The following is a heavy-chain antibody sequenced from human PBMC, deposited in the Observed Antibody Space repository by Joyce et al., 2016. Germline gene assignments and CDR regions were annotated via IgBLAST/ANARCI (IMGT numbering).Heavy chain of an antibody. J-gene: IGHJ5*02. CDR2: IWYDGSNE. Sequence: QGQLVESGGGVVQPGRSLRLSCAASGFKFSFYGMHWVRQAPGKGLEWVAFIWYDGSNEYYTDSVKGRFTISRDNSKNTLYLQMNSLRTDDTAVYYCAKDGVGEGWFDPWGQGTLVTVSS. V-gene: IGHV3-33*06. CDR3: AKDGVGEGWFDP. D-gene: IGHD3-10*01. CDR1: GFKFSFYG.